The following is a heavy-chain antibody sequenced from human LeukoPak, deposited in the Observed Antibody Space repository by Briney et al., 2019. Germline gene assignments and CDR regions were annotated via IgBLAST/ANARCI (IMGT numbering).Heavy chain of an antibody. J-gene: IGHJ3*01. CDR2: IRGSGTPI. V-gene: IGHV3-11*01. CDR3: GRDFGLVGTKRSFDL. D-gene: IGHD1-7*01. Sequence: GGSLRLSCAASGFTFTDYYMGWIPEAPGGGLEWRSYIRGSGTPIFYADSVNGRFTIPRDNAKKSVDLQMNSLRAEDTAVYYCGRDFGLVGTKRSFDLWGQGTMVTVSS. CDR1: GFTFTDYY.